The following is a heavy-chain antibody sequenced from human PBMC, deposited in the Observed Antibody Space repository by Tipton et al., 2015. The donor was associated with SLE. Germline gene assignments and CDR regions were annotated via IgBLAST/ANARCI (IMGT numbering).Heavy chain of an antibody. J-gene: IGHJ6*03. V-gene: IGHV4-59*03. Sequence: TLSLTCSVSGGSTTRFYWSWIRQSPGKTMEWIGYVYYSGNTNYNPSLKSRVTISMDTSKNQVSLRLNSLTAADTAVYYCAKGYGMGNYYYMDVWGKGTSVIVSS. CDR3: AKGYGMGNYYYMDV. CDR2: VYYSGNT. D-gene: IGHD5-18*01. CDR1: GGSTTRFY.